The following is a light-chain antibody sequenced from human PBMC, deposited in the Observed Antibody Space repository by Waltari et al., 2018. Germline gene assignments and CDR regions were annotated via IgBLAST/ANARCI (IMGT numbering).Light chain of an antibody. V-gene: IGLV2-23*01. CDR1: SSDVGSYNL. Sequence: SALTQPPSVSGSPGQSLTIPCTGTSSDVGSYNLVSWYQQHPGKAPKLMIYEGSKRPSGVSNRFSGSKSGNTASLTISGLQAEDEADYYCCSYAGSSTFVFGTGTKVTVL. J-gene: IGLJ1*01. CDR3: CSYAGSSTFV. CDR2: EGS.